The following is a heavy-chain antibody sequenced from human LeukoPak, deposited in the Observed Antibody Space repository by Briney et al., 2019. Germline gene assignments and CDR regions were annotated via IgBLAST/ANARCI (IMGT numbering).Heavy chain of an antibody. CDR2: ISGSGGST. CDR3: TTFDM. Sequence: GGSLRLSCAASGFTFSSYAMSWVRQAPGKGLEWVSAISGSGGSTYYADSVKGRFTISRDNSKNTLYLQMSYLRVDDTALYYCTTFDMWGQGTMVTVSS. V-gene: IGHV3-23*01. J-gene: IGHJ3*02. CDR1: GFTFSSYA.